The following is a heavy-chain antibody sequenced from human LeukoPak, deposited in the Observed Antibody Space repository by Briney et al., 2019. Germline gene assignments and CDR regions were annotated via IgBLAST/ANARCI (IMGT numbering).Heavy chain of an antibody. CDR3: ARNINWGSYPVLVY. CDR2: ISAYNGNT. Sequence: GASVKVSCKASGYTFTSYGISWVRQAPGQGLEWMGWISAYNGNTNYAQKLQGRVTMTTDTSTSTAYMELRSLRSDDTAVYYCARNINWGSYPVLVYWGQGTLVTVSS. V-gene: IGHV1-18*01. J-gene: IGHJ4*02. D-gene: IGHD1-26*01. CDR1: GYTFTSYG.